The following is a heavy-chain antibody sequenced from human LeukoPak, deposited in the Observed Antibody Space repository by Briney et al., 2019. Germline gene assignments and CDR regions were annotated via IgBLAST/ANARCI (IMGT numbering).Heavy chain of an antibody. CDR2: MNPDGSEI. V-gene: IGHV3-7*01. CDR1: GFTFSSFW. Sequence: PGGSLRLSCATSGFTFSSFWMSWVRQAPGKGLEWVSNMNPDGSEIYYVDSVKGRFTISRDNAKNLLFLQMNSLRAEDTAVYYCAELGITMIGGVWGKGTTVTISS. CDR3: AELGITMIGGV. J-gene: IGHJ6*04. D-gene: IGHD3-10*02.